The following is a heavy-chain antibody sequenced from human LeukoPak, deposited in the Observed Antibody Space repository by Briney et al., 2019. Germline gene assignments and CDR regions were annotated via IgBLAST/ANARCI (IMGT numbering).Heavy chain of an antibody. D-gene: IGHD3-22*01. Sequence: GGSLRLSCAASGFTFSSYWMHWVRQAPGKGLAWVSRINSDGSSTSYADSVKGRFTISRDNAKNTLYLQMNSLRAEDTAVYYCARPDDYDIVYPLDYWGQGTLVTVSS. J-gene: IGHJ4*02. CDR3: ARPDDYDIVYPLDY. CDR1: GFTFSSYW. V-gene: IGHV3-74*01. CDR2: INSDGSST.